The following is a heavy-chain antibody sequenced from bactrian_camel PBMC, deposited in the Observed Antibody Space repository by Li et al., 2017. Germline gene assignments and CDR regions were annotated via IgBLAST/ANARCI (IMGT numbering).Heavy chain of an antibody. D-gene: IGHD6*01. CDR3: ATRVGGTWYKCFAS. Sequence: HVQLVESGGGLVQPGGSLRVSCVGTGFIFGDYTITCVRQAPGKGLEWLCSINSDSSTTLYADSVTGLFTISRDNAKNTVFLQMSSLKPEDTALYYCATRVGGTWYKCFASWGKGTQVTVSS. CDR1: GFIFGDYT. CDR2: INSDSSTT. J-gene: IGHJ6*01. V-gene: IGHV3-2*01.